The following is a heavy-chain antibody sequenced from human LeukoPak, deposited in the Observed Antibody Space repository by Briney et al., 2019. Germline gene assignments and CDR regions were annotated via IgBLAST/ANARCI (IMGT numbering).Heavy chain of an antibody. CDR1: GFTFSSYA. CDR2: ISGSGGST. J-gene: IGHJ4*02. V-gene: IGHV3-23*01. D-gene: IGHD3-10*01. CDR3: AKVDGSGTYYPNFDY. Sequence: GGSLRLSCAASGFTFSSYAMSWVRQAPGKGLEWVSAISGSGGSTYYADSVKGRFTISRDNSKNTLYLQMNSLRAEDTAVYYCAKVDGSGTYYPNFDYWGQGTLVTVSS.